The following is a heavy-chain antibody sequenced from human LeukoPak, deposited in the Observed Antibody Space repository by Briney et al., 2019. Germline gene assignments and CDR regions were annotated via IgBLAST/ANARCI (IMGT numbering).Heavy chain of an antibody. CDR1: GFTFYDYA. V-gene: IGHV3-9*01. J-gene: IGHJ4*02. Sequence: GGSLRLSCAASGFTFYDYAMHWVRQAPGKGLEWVSGISWNSGSIGYADSVKGRFTISRDNAKNSLYLQMNSLRAEDTAVYYCARERGHFDYWGQGTLVTVSS. CDR2: ISWNSGSI. CDR3: ARERGHFDY.